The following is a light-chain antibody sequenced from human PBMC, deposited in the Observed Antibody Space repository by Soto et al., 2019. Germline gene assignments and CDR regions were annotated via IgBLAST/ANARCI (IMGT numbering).Light chain of an antibody. CDR3: HQRSNWPLT. J-gene: IGKJ4*01. CDR1: QSVSSY. V-gene: IGKV3-11*01. Sequence: EIVLTQSPATLPLSPGERATRSCRATQSVSSYLAWYQQTPGQAPRLLICDASNRATGIPARFSGSGSGTDFSLIIISLEPEDLAIYSCHQRSNWPLTFGGGTKVEI. CDR2: DAS.